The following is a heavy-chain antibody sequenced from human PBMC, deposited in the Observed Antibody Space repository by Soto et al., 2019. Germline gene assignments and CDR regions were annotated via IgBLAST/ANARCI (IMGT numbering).Heavy chain of an antibody. V-gene: IGHV3-23*01. CDR2: ISGSGGST. Sequence: GGSLRLSCAASGFTFSSYAMSWVRQAPGKGLEWVSAISGSGGSTYYADSVKGRFTISRDNSKNTLYLQMNSLRAEDTAVYYCAKDWWGPYSGSYYLAFDIWGQGTMVTVSS. J-gene: IGHJ3*02. CDR1: GFTFSSYA. D-gene: IGHD1-26*01. CDR3: AKDWWGPYSGSYYLAFDI.